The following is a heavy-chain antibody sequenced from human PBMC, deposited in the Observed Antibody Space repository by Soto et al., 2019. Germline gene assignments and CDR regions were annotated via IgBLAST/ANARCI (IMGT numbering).Heavy chain of an antibody. Sequence: QVQLVESGGGVVQPGRSLRLSCAASGFSFGNYDMHWVRQAPGKGLEWVAVISSDGSKKYYADSVKGRFTISRDNSKSTLYLQMNSLRAEDTGVFYCAKDGADWGQGTLVTVSS. V-gene: IGHV3-30*18. CDR3: AKDGAD. CDR2: ISSDGSKK. J-gene: IGHJ4*02. CDR1: GFSFGNYD. D-gene: IGHD3-16*01.